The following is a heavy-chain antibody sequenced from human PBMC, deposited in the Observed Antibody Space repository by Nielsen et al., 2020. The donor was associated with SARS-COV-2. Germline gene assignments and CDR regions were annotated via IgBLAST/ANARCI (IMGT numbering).Heavy chain of an antibody. CDR3: ARGGTTGTTFPESMDY. V-gene: IGHV1-24*01. CDR1: GYTLTELS. Sequence: ASVKVSCKVSGYTLTELSMHWVRQAPGKGLEWMGGFDPEDGETIYAQKFQGRVTMTEATSTDTAYMELSSLRSEDTAVYYCARGGTTGTTFPESMDYWGQGTLVTVSS. CDR2: FDPEDGET. D-gene: IGHD1-1*01. J-gene: IGHJ4*02.